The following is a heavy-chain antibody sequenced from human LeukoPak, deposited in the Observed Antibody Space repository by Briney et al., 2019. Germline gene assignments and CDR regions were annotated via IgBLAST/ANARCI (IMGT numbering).Heavy chain of an antibody. D-gene: IGHD3-10*01. J-gene: IGHJ4*02. V-gene: IGHV1-2*02. CDR1: GYTFTDFH. CDR3: ARDNHHTGTYLGNLDS. Sequence: GASVKVSCKASGYTFTDFHMHWVRQAPGQGLEWMGWINPHSGGTYSAQKFQGRVTMTRDTSISTAYMELRSLRSDDTAVFYCARDNHHTGTYLGNLDSWGQGTLVTVST. CDR2: INPHSGGT.